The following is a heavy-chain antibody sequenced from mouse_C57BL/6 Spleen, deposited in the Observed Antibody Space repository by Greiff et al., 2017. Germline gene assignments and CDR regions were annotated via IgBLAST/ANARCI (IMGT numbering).Heavy chain of an antibody. V-gene: IGHV7-3*01. CDR3: ARIYGNYVWYFDV. CDR2: IRNKANGYTT. J-gene: IGHJ1*03. Sequence: EVKLVESGGGLVQPGGSLSLSCAASGFTFTDYYMSWVRQPPGKALEWLGFIRNKANGYTTEYSASVKGRFTISRDNYQSIIYLQMNALRAEDSATYYCARIYGNYVWYFDVWGTGTTVTVSS. CDR1: GFTFTDYY. D-gene: IGHD2-1*01.